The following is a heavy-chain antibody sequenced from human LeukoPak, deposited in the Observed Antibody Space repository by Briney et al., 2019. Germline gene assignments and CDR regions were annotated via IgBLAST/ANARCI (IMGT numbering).Heavy chain of an antibody. Sequence: PGGSLRLSCVASGFSFREYPIHWVRQAPGKGLEWVANIKEDGSEKYYVDSVKGRFTISRDNAKNSLFLQMNSLRNEDTAVYYCVRDAVTAYWGPGTLVTVSS. CDR2: IKEDGSEK. J-gene: IGHJ4*02. V-gene: IGHV3-7*01. CDR3: VRDAVTAY. D-gene: IGHD1-14*01. CDR1: GFSFREYP.